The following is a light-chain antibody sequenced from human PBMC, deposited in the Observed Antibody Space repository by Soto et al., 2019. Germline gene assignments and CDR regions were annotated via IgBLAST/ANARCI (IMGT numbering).Light chain of an antibody. V-gene: IGKV3-15*01. CDR3: QQYNNWPPGT. Sequence: EIVMTQSPATLSVSPGERATVSCRASESVSNNLAWYQQKPGQSPRLLIYAASTRATGIRARFSGSGSGAEFTLTISNLQSEDFAIYYCQQYNNWPPGTFGQGTKVEVK. CDR2: AAS. CDR1: ESVSNN. J-gene: IGKJ1*01.